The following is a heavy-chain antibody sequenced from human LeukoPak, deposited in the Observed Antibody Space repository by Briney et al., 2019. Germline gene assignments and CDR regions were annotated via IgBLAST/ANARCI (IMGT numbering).Heavy chain of an antibody. V-gene: IGHV3-7*03. CDR3: ARVEYSSSSDAFDI. J-gene: IGHJ3*02. CDR1: GFTFSSYW. CDR2: IKQDGSEK. D-gene: IGHD6-6*01. Sequence: PGGSLRLSCAASGFTFSSYWMSWVRQAPGKGLEWVANIKQDGSEKYYVDSVKGRFTISRDDAKNSLYLQMNSLRAEDTAVYYCARVEYSSSSDAFDIWGQGTMVTVSS.